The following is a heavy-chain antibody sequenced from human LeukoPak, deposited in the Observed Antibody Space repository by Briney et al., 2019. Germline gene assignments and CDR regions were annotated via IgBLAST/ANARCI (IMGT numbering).Heavy chain of an antibody. CDR2: INPNSGGA. Sequence: ASVKVSCKASGYIFSGYYMHWLRQAPGQGLEWMGWINPNSGGADYAQKFQGRVTMTRDTSMSTAYMELSRLTSDDTAVYFCARDRYFDYFRHAFDIWGQGTMVTISS. V-gene: IGHV1-2*02. J-gene: IGHJ3*02. CDR3: ARDRYFDYFRHAFDI. D-gene: IGHD3-9*01. CDR1: GYIFSGYY.